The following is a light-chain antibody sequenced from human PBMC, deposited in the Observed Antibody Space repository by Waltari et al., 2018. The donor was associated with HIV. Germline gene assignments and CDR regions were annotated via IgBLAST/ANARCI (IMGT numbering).Light chain of an antibody. Sequence: QSALTQPPSASGSPGQSVTISCSGTISDVGGYNYVSWYQQYPGKAPKLMIYDATKRPLGVPDRFSGSKSDNTASLTVSGLQAEDEADYYCSAYAGSNNWVFGGGTKLTVL. CDR2: DAT. V-gene: IGLV2-8*01. CDR3: SAYAGSNNWV. CDR1: ISDVGGYNY. J-gene: IGLJ3*02.